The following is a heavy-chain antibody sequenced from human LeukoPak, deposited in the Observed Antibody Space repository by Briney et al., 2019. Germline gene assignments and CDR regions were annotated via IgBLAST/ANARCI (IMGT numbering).Heavy chain of an antibody. Sequence: ASVKVSCKASGYTFTSYGISWVRQAPGQGLEWMGWISAYNGNTNYAQKLQGRVTMTTDTSTSTAYMELRSLRSDDTAVYYCARDRSGYYQLYSNWFDPWGQGTLVTVSS. CDR3: ARDRSGYYQLYSNWFDP. J-gene: IGHJ5*02. CDR1: GYTFTSYG. CDR2: ISAYNGNT. D-gene: IGHD3-22*01. V-gene: IGHV1-18*01.